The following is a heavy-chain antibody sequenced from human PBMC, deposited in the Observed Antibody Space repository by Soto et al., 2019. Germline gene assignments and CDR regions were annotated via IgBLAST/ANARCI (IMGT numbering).Heavy chain of an antibody. Sequence: SVKVSCKASGGTFSSYAISWVRQAPGQGLEWMGGIIPIFGTANYAQKFQGRVTITADESTSTAYMELSSLRSEDTAVYYFGRDPSGRHYGDYLDNWGQGTLVTVSS. CDR1: GGTFSSYA. CDR2: IIPIFGTA. J-gene: IGHJ4*02. D-gene: IGHD1-26*01. CDR3: GRDPSGRHYGDYLDN. V-gene: IGHV1-69*13.